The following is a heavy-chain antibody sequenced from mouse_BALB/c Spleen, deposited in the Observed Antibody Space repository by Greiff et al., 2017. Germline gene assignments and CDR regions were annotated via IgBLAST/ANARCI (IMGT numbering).Heavy chain of an antibody. CDR2: INPYNGDT. V-gene: IGHV1-20*02. CDR1: GYSFTGYF. D-gene: IGHD2-2*01. J-gene: IGHJ3*01. Sequence: VQLQQSGPELVKPGASVKISCKASGYSFTGYFMNWVMQSHGKSLEWIGRINPYNGDTFYNQKFKGKATLTVDKSSSTAHMELRSLASEDSAVYYCARNYGYDDGAWFAYWGQGTLVTVSA. CDR3: ARNYGYDDGAWFAY.